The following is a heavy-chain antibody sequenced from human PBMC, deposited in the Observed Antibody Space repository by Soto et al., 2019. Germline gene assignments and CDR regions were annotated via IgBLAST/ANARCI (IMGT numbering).Heavy chain of an antibody. J-gene: IGHJ4*02. V-gene: IGHV4-34*01. CDR3: ARGHGRFAH. Sequence: SETLSLTCDVAGGSFTGYYWSWIRQPPGKGLEWSGEINHSGFTNYNPSLTGRVTISLDTSKSQFSLKLSSLTAADTAFYFCARGHGRFAHWGQGTLVTVSS. CDR1: GGSFTGYY. CDR2: INHSGFT.